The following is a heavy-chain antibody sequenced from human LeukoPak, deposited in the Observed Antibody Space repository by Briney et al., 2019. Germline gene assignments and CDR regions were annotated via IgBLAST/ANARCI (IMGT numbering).Heavy chain of an antibody. D-gene: IGHD3-10*01. CDR3: TTGYYYGSGSQTRLDY. CDR1: GFTFSGYG. J-gene: IGHJ4*02. Sequence: GGSLRLSCAASGFTFSGYGMHWVRQAPGKGLEWVGRIKSKTDGETTDYAAPVKGRFTISRDDSKNTLYLQMNSLKTKDTAVYYCTTGYYYGSGSQTRLDYWGQGTLVTVSS. V-gene: IGHV3-15*01. CDR2: IKSKTDGETT.